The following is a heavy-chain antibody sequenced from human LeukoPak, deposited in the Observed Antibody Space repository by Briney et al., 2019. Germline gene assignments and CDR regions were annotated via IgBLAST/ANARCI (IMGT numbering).Heavy chain of an antibody. J-gene: IGHJ4*02. CDR3: ARRWGYWEAFDY. CDR2: IYPGDSDT. CDR1: GYSFTNNW. V-gene: IGHV5-51*01. Sequence: GESLKISCKGSGYSFTNNWIAWVRQMPGKGLQWMGSIYPGDSDTRYSPSFQGQVTISTDRSINTAYLQWSSLKASDTAMYYCARRWGYWEAFDYWGQGTLVTVSS. D-gene: IGHD3-22*01.